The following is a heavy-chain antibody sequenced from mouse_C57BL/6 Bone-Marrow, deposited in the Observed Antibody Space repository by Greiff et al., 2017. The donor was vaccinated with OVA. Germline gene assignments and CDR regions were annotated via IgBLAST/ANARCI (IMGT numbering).Heavy chain of an antibody. CDR1: GYTFTSYW. V-gene: IGHV1-61*01. D-gene: IGHD1-1*01. CDR3: ARSRYYYGSPWFAY. CDR2: IYPSDSET. Sequence: QVQLQQPGAKLVRPGSSVKLSCKASGYTFTSYWMDWVKQRPGQGLEWIGNIYPSDSETHYNQKFKDKATLTVDKSSSTAYMQLSSLTSEDSAVYYCARSRYYYGSPWFAYWGQGTLVTVSA. J-gene: IGHJ3*01.